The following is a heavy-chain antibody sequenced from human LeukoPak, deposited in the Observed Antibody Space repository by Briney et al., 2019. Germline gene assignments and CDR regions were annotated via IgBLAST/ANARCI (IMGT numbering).Heavy chain of an antibody. CDR1: GFTFSSYA. D-gene: IGHD6-13*01. CDR3: AKDSGYSSSWFSPGFYYYYGMDV. Sequence: GGSLRLSCAASGFTFSSYAMSWVRQAPGKGLEWVSAISGSGRSTYYADSVKGRFTISRDNSKNTLYLQMNSLRAEDTAVYYCAKDSGYSSSWFSPGFYYYYGMDVWGQGTTVTVSS. V-gene: IGHV3-23*01. J-gene: IGHJ6*02. CDR2: ISGSGRST.